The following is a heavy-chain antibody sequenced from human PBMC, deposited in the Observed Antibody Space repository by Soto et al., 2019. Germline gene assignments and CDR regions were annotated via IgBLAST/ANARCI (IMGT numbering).Heavy chain of an antibody. V-gene: IGHV1-2*04. CDR3: ARDSGAAAVSAFDI. CDR1: GYTFTGYY. J-gene: IGHJ3*02. CDR2: INPNSGGT. Sequence: ASVKVSCKASGYTFTGYYMHWVRQAPGQGLEWMGWINPNSGGTNYAQKFQGWVTMTRDTSISTAYMELSRLRSDDTAVYYCARDSGAAAVSAFDIWGQGTMVTVSS. D-gene: IGHD6-13*01.